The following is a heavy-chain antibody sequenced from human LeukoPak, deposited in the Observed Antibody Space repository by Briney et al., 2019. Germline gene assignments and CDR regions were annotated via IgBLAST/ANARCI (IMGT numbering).Heavy chain of an antibody. CDR1: GFTFGDYA. J-gene: IGHJ4*02. CDR3: TRQADTGYGDYSDY. D-gene: IGHD4-17*01. Sequence: QPGRSLRLSCTASGFTFGDYAMSWFRQAPGKGLEWVGFIRSKAYGGTTEYAASVKGRFTISRDDSESIAYLQMNSLKTEDTAVYYCTRQADTGYGDYSDYWGQGTLVTVSS. CDR2: IRSKAYGGTT. V-gene: IGHV3-49*03.